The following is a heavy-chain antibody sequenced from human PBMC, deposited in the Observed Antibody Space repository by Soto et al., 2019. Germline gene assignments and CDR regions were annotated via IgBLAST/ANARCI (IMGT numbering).Heavy chain of an antibody. D-gene: IGHD3-10*01. V-gene: IGHV2-5*02. CDR1: GFSLTTSGVG. Sequence: QITLKESGPTLVKPTQTLTLTCTFSGFSLTTSGVGVGWIRQPPGKALEWLALIYGVDDKRYSPSLKSRPTTTGDPSNNQVVLTMTNMDPVDTATYYCAHRHYYGSGNLGMDVWGQGTTVTVSS. CDR3: AHRHYYGSGNLGMDV. J-gene: IGHJ6*02. CDR2: IYGVDDK.